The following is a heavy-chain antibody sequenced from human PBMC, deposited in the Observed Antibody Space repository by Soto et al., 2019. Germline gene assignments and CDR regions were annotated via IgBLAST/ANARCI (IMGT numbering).Heavy chain of an antibody. CDR2: IWYDGSNK. D-gene: IGHD6-13*01. V-gene: IGHV3-33*01. Sequence: GGSLRLSCAASGFTFSSYGMHWVRQAPGKGLEWVAVIWYDGSNKYYADSGKGRFTISRDNSKNTLYLQMNSLRAEDTAVYYWARDYKAGPLFPWFDPWGQGTLVTVSS. CDR1: GFTFSSYG. J-gene: IGHJ5*02. CDR3: ARDYKAGPLFPWFDP.